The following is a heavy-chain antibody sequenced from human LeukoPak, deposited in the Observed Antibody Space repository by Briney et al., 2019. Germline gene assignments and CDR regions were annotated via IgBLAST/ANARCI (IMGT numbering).Heavy chain of an antibody. Sequence: SETLSLPCAVYGGPSSGSYWSWIRQPPGKGLEWIGYIYYTGSTNYNPSLKSRVTMSVDTSKNQFSLKLSSVTAADTAVYYCARDQYYYDSSGYSPFDYWGQGTLVTVSS. V-gene: IGHV4-34*11. D-gene: IGHD3-22*01. J-gene: IGHJ4*02. CDR1: GGPSSGSY. CDR3: ARDQYYYDSSGYSPFDY. CDR2: IYYTGST.